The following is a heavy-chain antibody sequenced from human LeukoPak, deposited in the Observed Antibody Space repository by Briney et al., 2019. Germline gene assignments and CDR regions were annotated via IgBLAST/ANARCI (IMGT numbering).Heavy chain of an antibody. J-gene: IGHJ4*02. D-gene: IGHD2-15*01. CDR1: GGSISPYY. CDR2: IYYSGTT. Sequence: SETLSLTCSVSGGSISPYYWSWIRQPPGKGLEWIGYIYYSGTTNYNPSLQSRVTISVATSKNQFSLKLSSVTAPDTALYYCARDRASAGGFDYWGQGTLVTVSS. V-gene: IGHV4-59*01. CDR3: ARDRASAGGFDY.